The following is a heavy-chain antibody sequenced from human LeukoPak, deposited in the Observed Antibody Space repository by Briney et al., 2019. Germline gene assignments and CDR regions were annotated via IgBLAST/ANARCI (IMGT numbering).Heavy chain of an antibody. D-gene: IGHD4-17*01. CDR3: ARIFRLRGSIDPGSSGPFDY. CDR1: GGSFSDFY. J-gene: IGHJ4*02. V-gene: IGHV4-34*01. CDR2: ISRNGGT. Sequence: SETLSLTCAVYGGSFSDFYWSWIRQPTGKGLEWIGEISRNGGTNYNPSLQSRVTISIGTSKNQFSLKLTSVTPADTAVYYCARIFRLRGSIDPGSSGPFDYWGQGTLVTVSS.